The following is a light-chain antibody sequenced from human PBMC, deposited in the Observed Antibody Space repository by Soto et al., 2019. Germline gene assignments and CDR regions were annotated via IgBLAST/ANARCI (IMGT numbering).Light chain of an antibody. Sequence: EIVLTQSPATLSLSPGERATLSCRASQSVSSYLAWYQQKPGQVPRLVIYDASNRATGIPGRFSGSGSGTDFTLTISIPEPEDFGVYYCQQRSSWPRTFGQGTKVEIK. CDR1: QSVSSY. J-gene: IGKJ1*01. CDR3: QQRSSWPRT. CDR2: DAS. V-gene: IGKV3-11*01.